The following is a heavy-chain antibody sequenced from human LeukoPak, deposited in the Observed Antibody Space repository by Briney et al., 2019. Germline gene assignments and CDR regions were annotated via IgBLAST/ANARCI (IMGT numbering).Heavy chain of an antibody. CDR1: GFTFSNNW. CDR3: VRDLGGRSGH. D-gene: IGHD1-26*01. CDR2: INKDGSEK. V-gene: IGHV3-7*01. J-gene: IGHJ4*02. Sequence: GGSLRLSCAVSGFTFSNNWMTWVRQAPGKGLEWVANINKDGSEKYYVDSVKGRFTISRDNAKNSLYLQMNSLRAEDTAVYYCVRDLGGRSGHWGQGTLVTVSS.